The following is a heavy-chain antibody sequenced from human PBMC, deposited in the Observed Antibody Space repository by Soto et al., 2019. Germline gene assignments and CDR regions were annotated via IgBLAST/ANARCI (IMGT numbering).Heavy chain of an antibody. J-gene: IGHJ4*02. CDR3: ARVAGRWIQLWYIDY. V-gene: IGHV4-34*01. CDR1: GGSFSGYY. D-gene: IGHD5-18*01. CDR2: INHSGST. Sequence: SETLSLTCAVYGGSFSGYYWSWIRQPPGKGLEWIGEINHSGSTNYNPSLKSRVTISVDTSKNQFSLKLSSVTAADTAVYYCARVAGRWIQLWYIDYWGQGTLVTVSS.